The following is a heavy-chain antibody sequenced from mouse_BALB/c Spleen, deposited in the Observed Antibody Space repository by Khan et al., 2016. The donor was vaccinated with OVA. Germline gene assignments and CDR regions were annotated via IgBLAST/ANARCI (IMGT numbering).Heavy chain of an antibody. CDR3: ARDRYDYFDY. CDR1: GYTFTDYS. J-gene: IGHJ2*01. D-gene: IGHD2-14*01. CDR2: INTETGEP. Sequence: QIQLVQSGPELKKPGATVKISCKASGYTFTDYSMHWVKQAPGKGLKWMGWINTETGEPTYADDFKGRFAFSLETSASTAYLQINNLTHEDTATYFCARDRYDYFDYWGQGTTLTVSS. V-gene: IGHV9-2-1*01.